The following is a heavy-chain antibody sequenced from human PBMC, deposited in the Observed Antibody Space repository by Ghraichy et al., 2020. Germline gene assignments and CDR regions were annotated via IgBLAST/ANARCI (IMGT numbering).Heavy chain of an antibody. Sequence: SETLSLTCAVYGGTFSGYQWTWIRQPPGEGLEWIGDINHSGSTNYNVSLKSRVIISLDTSKNQFSLKLRSVTAADTAVYYCARATIRDGMDVWGQGTTVTVS. CDR2: INHSGST. D-gene: IGHD5-24*01. CDR3: ARATIRDGMDV. J-gene: IGHJ6*02. CDR1: GGTFSGYQ. V-gene: IGHV4-34*01.